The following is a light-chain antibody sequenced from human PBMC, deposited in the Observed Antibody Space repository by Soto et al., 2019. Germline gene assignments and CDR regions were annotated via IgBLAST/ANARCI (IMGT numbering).Light chain of an antibody. CDR2: GAS. CDR1: QSVSSN. J-gene: IGKJ4*01. CDR3: QQYKTYSFT. Sequence: DIVMTQSPATLPVSPGERATLSCRASQSVSSNLAWYQQKPGQAPRFLIYGASTRATGIPARFSGSGSGTEFTLTISSLQPDDFATYSCQQYKTYSFTFGGGTKVDIK. V-gene: IGKV3-15*01.